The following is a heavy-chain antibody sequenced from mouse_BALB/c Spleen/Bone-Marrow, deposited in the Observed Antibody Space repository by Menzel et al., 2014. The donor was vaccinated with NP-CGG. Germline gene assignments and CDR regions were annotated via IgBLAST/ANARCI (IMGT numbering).Heavy chain of an antibody. V-gene: IGHV1-14*01. J-gene: IGHJ4*01. Sequence: EVKLQESGPELVKPGASVKMSCKASGYTFTNYVMHWVKQKPGQGLEWIGYINPYNDGTKYNEKFKGEATLTSDKSSGTAYMELSSPTSEDSAVYYCARRPSFYGSSYGAMDYWGQGTSVTVSS. CDR1: GYTFTNYV. D-gene: IGHD1-1*01. CDR3: ARRPSFYGSSYGAMDY. CDR2: INPYNDGT.